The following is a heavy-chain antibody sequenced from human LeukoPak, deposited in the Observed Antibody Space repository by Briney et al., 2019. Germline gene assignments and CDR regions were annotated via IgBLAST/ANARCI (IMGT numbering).Heavy chain of an antibody. CDR3: AREGYYGSGSHHPIDY. V-gene: IGHV4-4*02. CDR2: IYHSGST. J-gene: IGHJ4*02. Sequence: SGTLSLTCAVSVGSISSSNWWSWVRQPPGKGLEWIGEIYHSGSTNYNPSLKSRVTISVDKSKNQFSLKLSSVTAADTAVYYCAREGYYGSGSHHPIDYWGQGTLVTVSS. CDR1: VGSISSSNW. D-gene: IGHD3-10*01.